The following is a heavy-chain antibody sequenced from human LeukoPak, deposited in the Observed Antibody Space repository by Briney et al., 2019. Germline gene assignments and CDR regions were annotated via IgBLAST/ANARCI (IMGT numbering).Heavy chain of an antibody. D-gene: IGHD4-17*01. Sequence: GGSLRLSCAASGFTFSSYAMHWVRQAPGKGLEWVAVISYDGSTIYYADSVKGRFTISRDNSKNTLYLQMDSLRPKDTAVYYCASRTATVMDYWGQGTLVTVSS. J-gene: IGHJ4*02. CDR2: ISYDGSTI. CDR1: GFTFSSYA. CDR3: ASRTATVMDY. V-gene: IGHV3-30-3*01.